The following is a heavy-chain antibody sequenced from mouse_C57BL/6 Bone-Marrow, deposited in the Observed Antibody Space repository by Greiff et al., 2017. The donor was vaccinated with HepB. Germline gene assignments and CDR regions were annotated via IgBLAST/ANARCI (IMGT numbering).Heavy chain of an antibody. CDR2: INPNNGGT. CDR1: GYTFTDYY. J-gene: IGHJ1*03. CDR3: ARRDYGSSLGYFDV. D-gene: IGHD1-1*01. V-gene: IGHV1-26*01. Sequence: VQLKQSGPELVKPGASVKISCKASGYTFTDYYMNWVKQSHGKSLEWIGDINPNNGGTSYNQKFKGKATLTVDKSSSTAYMELRSLTSEDSAVYYCARRDYGSSLGYFDVWGTGTTVTVSS.